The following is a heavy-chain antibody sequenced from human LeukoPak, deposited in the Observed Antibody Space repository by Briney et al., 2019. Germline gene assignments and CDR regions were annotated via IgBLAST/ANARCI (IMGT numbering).Heavy chain of an antibody. CDR3: AAGISLRFPSMDV. CDR2: INHSGST. V-gene: IGHV4-34*01. Sequence: SETLSLTCAVYGGSFSGYYWSWIRQPPGKGLEWIGEINHSGSTNYNPSLKSRVTISVDTSKNQFSLKLSSVTAADTAVYYCAAGISLRFPSMDVWGQGTTVTVSS. J-gene: IGHJ6*02. CDR1: GGSFSGYY. D-gene: IGHD3-3*01.